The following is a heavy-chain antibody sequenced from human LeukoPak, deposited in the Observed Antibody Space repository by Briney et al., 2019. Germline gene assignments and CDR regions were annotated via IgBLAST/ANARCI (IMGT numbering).Heavy chain of an antibody. Sequence: SETLSLTCTVSGGSISSNNHYWGWIRQPPGKGLEWLGSINYSGTIFYSPSLNSRVTISVDTSGNQFSLKLSSVTAADTAVYYCARQRFLEWYFDYWGQGTLVTVSS. J-gene: IGHJ4*02. CDR2: INYSGTI. CDR1: GGSISSNNHY. V-gene: IGHV4-39*01. D-gene: IGHD3-3*01. CDR3: ARQRFLEWYFDY.